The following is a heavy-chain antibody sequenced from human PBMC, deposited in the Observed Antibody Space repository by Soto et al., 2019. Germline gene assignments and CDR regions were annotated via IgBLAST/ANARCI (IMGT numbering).Heavy chain of an antibody. CDR2: IIPIFGTA. CDR1: GGTFSSYA. CDR3: ARASKYYYDSSGLPTLDY. D-gene: IGHD3-22*01. Sequence: QVQLVQSGAEVKKPGSSVKVSCKASGGTFSSYAISWVRQAPGQGLEWMGGIIPIFGTANYAQKCQGRVTITADESTSTAYMELSSLRSEDTAVYYCARASKYYYDSSGLPTLDYWGQGTLVTVSS. J-gene: IGHJ4*02. V-gene: IGHV1-69*01.